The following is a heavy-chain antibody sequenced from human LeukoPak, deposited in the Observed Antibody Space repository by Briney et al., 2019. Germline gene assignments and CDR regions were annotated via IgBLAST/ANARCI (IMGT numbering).Heavy chain of an antibody. CDR3: ASSDSSGYLTTCGSNFDY. CDR1: GGSLCSYY. D-gene: IGHD3-22*01. Sequence: SETLSLTCTVSGGSLCSYYWSWIRQPAGKGLEWIGRIYTSGSTNYNPSLKSRVNMSVDTSKNQFSLKLSSVTAADTAVYYCASSDSSGYLTTCGSNFDYWGQGTLVTVST. CDR2: IYTSGST. J-gene: IGHJ4*02. V-gene: IGHV4-4*07.